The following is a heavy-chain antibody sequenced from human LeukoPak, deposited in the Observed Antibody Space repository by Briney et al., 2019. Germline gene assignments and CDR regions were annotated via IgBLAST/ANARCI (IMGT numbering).Heavy chain of an antibody. D-gene: IGHD3-22*01. CDR1: GGSISSYY. CDR3: ARPSNYYDSSGSFDY. J-gene: IGHJ4*02. Sequence: KPSETLSLTCTVSGGSISSYYWTWIRRPPGKGLEWIGYISDSGSTNYNPSLKSRVTISVDTSKKQFSLKLTSVTAADTAVYYCARPSNYYDSSGSFDYWGQGTLVTVSS. V-gene: IGHV4-59*08. CDR2: ISDSGST.